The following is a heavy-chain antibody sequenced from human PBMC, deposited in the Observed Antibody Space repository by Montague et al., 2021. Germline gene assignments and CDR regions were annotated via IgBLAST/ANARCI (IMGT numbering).Heavy chain of an antibody. CDR2: VYYRGST. V-gene: IGHV4-31*03. J-gene: IGHJ3*02. D-gene: IGHD3-22*01. Sequence: TLSLTCTVSGGSISSGGYYWSWIRQHPGKGPEWIGYVYYRGSTYYNPSLKSRVSISVDTSKNQFSLKLSSVTAADTAVYYCARVTDSSGYYWGAFDIWGQGTMVTVSS. CDR3: ARVTDSSGYYWGAFDI. CDR1: GGSISSGGYY.